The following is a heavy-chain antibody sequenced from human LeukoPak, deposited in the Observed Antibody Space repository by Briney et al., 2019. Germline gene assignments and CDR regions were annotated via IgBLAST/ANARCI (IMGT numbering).Heavy chain of an antibody. Sequence: GGSLRLSCVTSGFTFSTCGMHWVRQAPGRGLEWVAMISHDGTTTHYADSVRGRFTVSRDTSKNTLYLQMDSLRDEGTAVYHCAKDLHRSGWYNYFDPWGQGTQVTVSS. V-gene: IGHV3-30*18. CDR3: AKDLHRSGWYNYFDP. D-gene: IGHD6-19*01. CDR2: ISHDGTTT. J-gene: IGHJ5*02. CDR1: GFTFSTCG.